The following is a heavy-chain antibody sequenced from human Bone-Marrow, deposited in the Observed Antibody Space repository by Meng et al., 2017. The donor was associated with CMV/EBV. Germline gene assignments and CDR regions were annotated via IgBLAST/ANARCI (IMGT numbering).Heavy chain of an antibody. Sequence: GGSLRLSCAASGFIFTSHGMHWVRQAPGKGLEWVSFIRYDGNNKYYADSVRGRFTVSRDNSKNTLYLQMDSLRVEDTAVYYCAREAQLSYAGSFQVDYWGQGMRVTVSS. V-gene: IGHV3-30*02. J-gene: IGHJ4*02. CDR2: IRYDGNNK. CDR3: AREAQLSYAGSFQVDY. D-gene: IGHD2-8*01. CDR1: GFIFTSHG.